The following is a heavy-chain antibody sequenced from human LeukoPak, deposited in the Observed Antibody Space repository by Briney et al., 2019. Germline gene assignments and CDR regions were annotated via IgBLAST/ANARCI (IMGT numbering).Heavy chain of an antibody. CDR3: AKVIEGAVAFDY. J-gene: IGHJ4*02. V-gene: IGHV1-2*02. CDR2: INHNTGDT. Sequence: GASLKVSSKASRYTFTRYYMHWGRQAPGQGVEYLGGINHNTGDTHYAQNFQGRVTMTREKYISTAYMDLSGLTSDDTAVYYCAKVIEGAVAFDYWGQGTLVTVSS. CDR1: RYTFTRYY. D-gene: IGHD6-19*01.